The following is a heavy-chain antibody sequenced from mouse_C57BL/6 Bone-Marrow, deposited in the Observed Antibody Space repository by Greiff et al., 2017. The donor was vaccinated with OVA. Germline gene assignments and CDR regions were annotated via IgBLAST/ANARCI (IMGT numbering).Heavy chain of an antibody. J-gene: IGHJ1*03. CDR2: ISSGGSYT. CDR3: ASLITTVVATPNWYFDV. CDR1: GFTFSSYG. Sequence: DVLLVESGGDLVKPGGSLKLSCAASGFTFSSYGMSWVRQTPDQRLEWVATISSGGSYTYYPDSVQGRFTISRDNAKNTLYLQMSSLKSEDTAMYYCASLITTVVATPNWYFDVWGTGTTVTVSS. D-gene: IGHD1-1*01. V-gene: IGHV5-6*01.